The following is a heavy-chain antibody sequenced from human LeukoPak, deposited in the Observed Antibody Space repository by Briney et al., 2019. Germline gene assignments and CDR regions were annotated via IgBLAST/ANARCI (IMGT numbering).Heavy chain of an antibody. Sequence: PGRSLRLSCAASGFTFSSYAMHWVRQAPGKGLEWVAVISYDGSNKYYADSVKGRSTISRDNSKNTLYLQMNSLRAEDTAVYYCARDRGSYYVWYYFDYWGQGTLVTVSS. D-gene: IGHD1-26*01. V-gene: IGHV3-30-3*01. CDR3: ARDRGSYYVWYYFDY. CDR1: GFTFSSYA. CDR2: ISYDGSNK. J-gene: IGHJ4*02.